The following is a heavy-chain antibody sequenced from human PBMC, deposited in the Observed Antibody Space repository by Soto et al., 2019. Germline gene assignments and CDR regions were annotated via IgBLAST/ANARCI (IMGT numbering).Heavy chain of an antibody. D-gene: IGHD3-22*01. CDR2: IYWDDDK. V-gene: IGHV2-5*02. CDR3: ACPHDHYCTCCYYTYCDFGV. CDR1: GFSLETSGMG. Sequence: QITLKESGPTLVKPTQTLTLTCTFSGFSLETSGMGMSWIRQPPGKALEWLALIYWDDDKRYSPSLKYRLTITKDASTDLVFLTSNIVKFLDTVPYSCACPHDHYCTCCYYTYCDFGVWGRGPLVSVS. J-gene: IGHJ2*01.